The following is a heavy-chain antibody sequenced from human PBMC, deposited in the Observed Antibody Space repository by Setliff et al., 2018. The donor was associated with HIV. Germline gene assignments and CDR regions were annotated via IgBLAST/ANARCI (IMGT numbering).Heavy chain of an antibody. CDR2: IYHTGST. V-gene: IGHV4-39*01. CDR1: GGSINSTSYY. D-gene: IGHD3-3*01. CDR3: ARSIVPVASGYYYFEY. J-gene: IGHJ4*02. Sequence: KTSETLSLTCTVSGGSINSTSYYWGWIRQPPGNGLEWIGSIYHTGSTYYKPSLKSRVTISVDTSKNQFSLRLSSVAAGDTAGYYCARSIVPVASGYYYFEYWGQGTLVTVSS.